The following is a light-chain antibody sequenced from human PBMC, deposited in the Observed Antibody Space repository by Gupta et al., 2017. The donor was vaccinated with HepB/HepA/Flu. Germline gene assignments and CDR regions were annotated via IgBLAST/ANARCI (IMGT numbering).Light chain of an antibody. Sequence: DIVMTQSPDSLAVSLGERATINCKSSQSVLYSSNNKNYLAWYQQKPRQPPKLLIYWASTRESGVPDRFSGSGSGTDFNLTINSLQADDVALYYCQQYYSVVPLSFGGGTKVEIK. J-gene: IGKJ4*01. CDR3: QQYYSVVPLS. CDR2: WAS. V-gene: IGKV4-1*01. CDR1: QSVLYSSNNKNY.